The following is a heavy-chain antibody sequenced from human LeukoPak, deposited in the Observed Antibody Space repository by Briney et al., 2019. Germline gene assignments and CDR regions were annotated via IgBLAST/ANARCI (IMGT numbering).Heavy chain of an antibody. Sequence: SETLSLTCAVYGGSFSSYYWSWIRQPPGKGLEWIGYTYYSGSTNYNPSLKSRVTISVDTSKNQFSLKLSSVTAADTAVYYCARGPESDIVVVVAATTFDYWGQGTLVTVSS. D-gene: IGHD2-15*01. J-gene: IGHJ4*02. CDR3: ARGPESDIVVVVAATTFDY. CDR2: TYYSGST. V-gene: IGHV4-59*12. CDR1: GGSFSSYY.